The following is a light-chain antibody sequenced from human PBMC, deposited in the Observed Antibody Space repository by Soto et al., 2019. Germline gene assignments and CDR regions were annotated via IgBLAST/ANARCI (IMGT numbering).Light chain of an antibody. J-gene: IGKJ5*01. Sequence: EIVLTQSPGTLSLSPGERATLSCRASQSVSSSDLAWYQQKPGQAPRLLIYAASSRATGIPDRFSGSRSGTDFTLTISRLEPEDFAEYYCQQYGSSSTFGRGTRLEIK. CDR1: QSVSSSD. V-gene: IGKV3-20*01. CDR3: QQYGSSST. CDR2: AAS.